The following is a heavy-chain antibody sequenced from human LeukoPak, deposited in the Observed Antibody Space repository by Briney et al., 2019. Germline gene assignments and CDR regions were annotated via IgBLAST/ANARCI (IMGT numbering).Heavy chain of an antibody. CDR1: EFTFRSYA. CDR3: AKYLTAKGPLYALEV. J-gene: IGHJ6*02. V-gene: IGHV3-23*01. Sequence: TGGSLRLSCAASEFTFRSYAMQWVRQAPGKGLEWVSGISDSGDRTFYAHSVKGRFTISRDNSKNTLYLQMNSLRAEDTAMYYCAKYLTAKGPLYALEVWGQGTTVTVSS. CDR2: ISDSGDRT. D-gene: IGHD1-14*01.